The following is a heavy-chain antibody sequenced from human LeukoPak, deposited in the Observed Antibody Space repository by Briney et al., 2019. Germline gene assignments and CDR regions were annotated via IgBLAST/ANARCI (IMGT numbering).Heavy chain of an antibody. CDR1: GFTFSSYE. CDR2: IKSKTNAGTT. V-gene: IGHV3-15*01. CDR3: ATYGSGRKFDC. Sequence: GGSLRLSCAASGFTFSSYEMNWVRQVPGKGLEWVGHIKSKTNAGTTDYAAPVKGRFTISKDDSKNTLYLQMNNLKTEDAAVYYCATYGSGRKFDCWGQGTLVTVSS. D-gene: IGHD3-10*01. J-gene: IGHJ4*02.